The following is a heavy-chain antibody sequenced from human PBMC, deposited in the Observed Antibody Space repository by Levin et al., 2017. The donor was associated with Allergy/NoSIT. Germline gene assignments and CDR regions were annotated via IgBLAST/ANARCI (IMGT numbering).Heavy chain of an antibody. CDR3: ARDYGGSSITADS. V-gene: IGHV3-48*04. D-gene: IGHD4-23*01. J-gene: IGHJ4*02. CDR1: GFSFSRYS. Sequence: GGSLRPSCAASGFSFSRYSMNWVRQAPGKGLEWVSYIGPPGSPIYYADSLRGRFTISRDNAKNSLYLQMNSLVAEDTAVYYCARDYGGSSITADSWGQGTLVTVSS. CDR2: IGPPGSPI.